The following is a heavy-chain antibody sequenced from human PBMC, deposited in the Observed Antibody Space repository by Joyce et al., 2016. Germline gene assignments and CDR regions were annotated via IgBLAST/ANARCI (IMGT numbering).Heavy chain of an antibody. CDR2: IYDGGNA. CDR3: ARHLLEDWFDP. Sequence: QLQLQESGPGLVKPSETLSLTCTVSGVSISSGDYYWGWIRQSPGKGLEWIGSIYDGGNAYSPSLKSRVSISVATSKNQFSLNLSSVTAADTAVYYCARHLLEDWFDPWGQGTLVTVSS. D-gene: IGHD2/OR15-2a*01. CDR1: GVSISSGDYY. V-gene: IGHV4-39*01. J-gene: IGHJ5*02.